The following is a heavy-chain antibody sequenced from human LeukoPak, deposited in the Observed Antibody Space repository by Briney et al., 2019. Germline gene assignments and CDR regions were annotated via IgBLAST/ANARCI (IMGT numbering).Heavy chain of an antibody. CDR3: ARVTQDGMDV. CDR1: GFTFSDYY. CDR2: ISRGGSTI. Sequence: GVYLRLSCAASGFTFSDYYMSWVRQAPGRGLEWVSYISRGGSTIYYADSVKGRFTISRDNARNSLYLQMNSLRAEDTAVYSCARVTQDGMDVWGQGTTVTVSS. J-gene: IGHJ6*02. V-gene: IGHV3-11*01. D-gene: IGHD1-14*01.